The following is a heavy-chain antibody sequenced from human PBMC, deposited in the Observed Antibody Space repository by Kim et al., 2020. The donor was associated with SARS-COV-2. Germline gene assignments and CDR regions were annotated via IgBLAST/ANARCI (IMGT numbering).Heavy chain of an antibody. J-gene: IGHJ4*02. CDR1: GYSFTNYR. CDR2: IDPSDSYT. V-gene: IGHV5-10-1*01. CDR3: ARLPSCGGDCYSKSFDY. D-gene: IGHD2-21*02. Sequence: GESLEISCRGSGYSFTNYRISWLRQMPGKGLEWIGMIDPSDSYTKYSPSFQGHVTISADKSINTAYLQWNSLKASDTAMYYCARLPSCGGDCYSKSFDYWGQGILVTVSA.